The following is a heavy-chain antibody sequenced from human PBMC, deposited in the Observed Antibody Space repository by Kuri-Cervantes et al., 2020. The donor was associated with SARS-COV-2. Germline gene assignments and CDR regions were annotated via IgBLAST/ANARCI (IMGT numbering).Heavy chain of an antibody. CDR2: IYHSGST. Sequence: SCTVSGGSISSGGYHWSWIRQPPGKGLEWIGYIYHSGSTYYNPSLKSRVTISVDRSKNQFSLKLSSVTAADTAVYYCARMWCNTVTDFDYWGQGTLVTVSS. CDR1: GGSISSGGYH. D-gene: IGHD4-11*01. CDR3: ARMWCNTVTDFDY. V-gene: IGHV4-30-2*01. J-gene: IGHJ4*02.